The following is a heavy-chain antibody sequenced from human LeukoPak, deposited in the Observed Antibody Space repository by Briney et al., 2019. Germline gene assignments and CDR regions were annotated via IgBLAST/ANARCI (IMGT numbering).Heavy chain of an antibody. CDR2: INWSGGST. CDR1: GFTFDDYG. Sequence: PGGSLRLSCAASGFTFDDYGMSWVRQAPGKGLEWVSGINWSGGSTGYADSVKGRFTISRDNVKNSLYLQMNSLRAEDTALYYCARVSVSYWSDYYLYDYWGQGTLVTVSS. V-gene: IGHV3-20*04. D-gene: IGHD3-3*01. J-gene: IGHJ4*02. CDR3: ARVSVSYWSDYYLYDY.